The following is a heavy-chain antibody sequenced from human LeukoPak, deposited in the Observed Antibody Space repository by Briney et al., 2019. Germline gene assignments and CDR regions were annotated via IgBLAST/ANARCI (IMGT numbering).Heavy chain of an antibody. CDR2: IWYDASEK. CDR1: GFSFSSYG. CDR3: ARLRGNIAFDI. V-gene: IGHV3-33*01. Sequence: GGSLRLSRAASGFSFSSYGMLWVRQAPGKGLEWVAVIWYDASEKFYADSVKGRFAISRDNSKNTLDLQMSSLRAEDTALYYCARLRGNIAFDIWGQGTMVTVSS. J-gene: IGHJ3*02.